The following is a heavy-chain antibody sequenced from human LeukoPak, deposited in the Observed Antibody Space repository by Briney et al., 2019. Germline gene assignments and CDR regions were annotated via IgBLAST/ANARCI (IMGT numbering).Heavy chain of an antibody. V-gene: IGHV4-39*07. J-gene: IGHJ4*02. CDR1: SGSIRSSSYY. Sequence: SETLSLTCTVSSGSIRSSSYYWGWIRQPPGKGLEWIASMYYSGSTYYNPSLKSRVTISLDTSMNQISLRLRSVTAADTAVYYCARGGPAMALDYWGQGTLVTVSS. D-gene: IGHD5-18*01. CDR2: MYYSGST. CDR3: ARGGPAMALDY.